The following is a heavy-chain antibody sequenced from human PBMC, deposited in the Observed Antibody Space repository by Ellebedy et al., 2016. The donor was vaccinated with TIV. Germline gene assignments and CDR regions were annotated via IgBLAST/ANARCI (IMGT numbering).Heavy chain of an antibody. CDR3: AKDRGGSHWGSFDI. J-gene: IGHJ3*02. CDR2: ISGSGGST. CDR1: GFTFSSYA. D-gene: IGHD1-26*01. V-gene: IGHV3-23*01. Sequence: PGGSLRLSCAASGFTFSSYAMSRVRQAPGKGLEWVSAISGSGGSTYYADSVKGRFTISRDNSKNTLYLQMNSLRAEATAVYYCAKDRGGSHWGSFDIWGQGTMVTVSS.